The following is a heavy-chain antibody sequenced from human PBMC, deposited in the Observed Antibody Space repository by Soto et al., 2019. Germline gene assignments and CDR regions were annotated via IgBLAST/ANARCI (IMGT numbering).Heavy chain of an antibody. J-gene: IGHJ6*02. Sequence: QVQLVQSGAGVKKPGSSVRVSCKASGGIFNNYAISWVRQAPGQGPEWLGGIIPIFGTPNYSKKFQGRVTITADESTTTSYMDLSSLRSEDTAVYYCASSVGTMTQTGMYYYYGLDVWGQGTAVTVSS. CDR1: GGIFNNYA. D-gene: IGHD5-12*01. CDR3: ASSVGTMTQTGMYYYYGLDV. CDR2: IIPIFGTP. V-gene: IGHV1-69*12.